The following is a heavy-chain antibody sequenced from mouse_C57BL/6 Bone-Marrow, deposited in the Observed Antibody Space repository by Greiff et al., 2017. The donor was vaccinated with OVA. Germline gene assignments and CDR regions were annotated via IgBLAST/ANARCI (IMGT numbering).Heavy chain of an antibody. V-gene: IGHV1-81*01. CDR1: GYTLSSYG. CDR3: ALTQYFDV. Sequence: VQPQQSGAELARPGASVKLSCKASGYTLSSYGLRWVKQRTGQGLEWIGEIYPRSGNTYYNEKFKGKATLSAEKSSSTAYMELRSLTSEDSAVYFCALTQYFDVWGTETTVTVSS. D-gene: IGHD4-1*01. J-gene: IGHJ1*03. CDR2: IYPRSGNT.